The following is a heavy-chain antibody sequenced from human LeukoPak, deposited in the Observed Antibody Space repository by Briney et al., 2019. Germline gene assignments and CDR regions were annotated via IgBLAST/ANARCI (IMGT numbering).Heavy chain of an antibody. J-gene: IGHJ4*02. D-gene: IGHD6-6*01. CDR3: ARASEYSSSYYFDY. CDR2: IYHSGKT. Sequence: ASETLSLTCTVSGGSISSSSYYWGWIRQPPGMGPEWIGTIYHSGKTYYNPSLKSRVTISVDTSKIQFSLKLSSVTAADTAVYYCARASEYSSSYYFDYWGQGTLVTVSS. CDR1: GGSISSSSYY. V-gene: IGHV4-39*01.